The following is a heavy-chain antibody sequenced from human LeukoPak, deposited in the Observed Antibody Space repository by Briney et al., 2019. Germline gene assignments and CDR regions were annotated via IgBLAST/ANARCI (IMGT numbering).Heavy chain of an antibody. J-gene: IGHJ4*02. D-gene: IGHD1-26*01. CDR1: GDSVSNNRAS. Sequence: SQTLSLTCAISGDSVSNNRASWGWIRQSPSRGLEWLGRTHYRSQWFDDYAPSVRSRITINPDTSKNQFSLQLNSVTPEDTAVYYCVRIRGLGLFDYWGQGTLVTVSS. V-gene: IGHV6-1*01. CDR3: VRIRGLGLFDY. CDR2: THYRSQWFD.